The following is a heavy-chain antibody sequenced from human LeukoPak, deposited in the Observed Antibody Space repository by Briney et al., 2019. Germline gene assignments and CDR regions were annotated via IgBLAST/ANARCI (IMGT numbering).Heavy chain of an antibody. CDR3: ARGLKGAAAAMAHFDS. J-gene: IGHJ4*02. D-gene: IGHD5-18*01. CDR1: GGSFSDYN. Sequence: SETLSLTCAVYGGSFSDYNWNWIRQPPGKGLEWIGEINHSGSTNYNPSLKSRVTISVDTSKNQFSLRLSSVTAADTAVYYCARGLKGAAAAMAHFDSWGQGTLVTVSS. V-gene: IGHV4-34*01. CDR2: INHSGST.